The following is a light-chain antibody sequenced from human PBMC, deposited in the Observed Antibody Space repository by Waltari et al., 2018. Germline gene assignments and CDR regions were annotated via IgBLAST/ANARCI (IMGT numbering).Light chain of an antibody. Sequence: DIQMTQSPSSLSASVGDSVTIACRASQRISSYLNWYQQKPWQAPKLLIYAASSLESGVPSRFSGSGFGTDFTLTINSLQPEDFAVYYCQQTYSNFRTFGQGTKVDVK. J-gene: IGKJ1*01. CDR1: QRISSY. CDR3: QQTYSNFRT. V-gene: IGKV1-39*01. CDR2: AAS.